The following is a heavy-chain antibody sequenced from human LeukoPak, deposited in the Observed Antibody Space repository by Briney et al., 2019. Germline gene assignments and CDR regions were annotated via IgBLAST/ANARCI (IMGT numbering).Heavy chain of an antibody. J-gene: IGHJ4*02. CDR3: ARVGGGYPGW. V-gene: IGHV3-21*01. CDR2: ISSSSSYI. Sequence: GGSLRLSCAASGFTFSTYWMNWVRQAPGKGLEWVSSISSSSSYIYYADSVKGRFTISRDNAKNSLYLQMNSLRAEDTAVYYCARVGGGYPGWWGQGTLVTVSS. D-gene: IGHD3-22*01. CDR1: GFTFSTYW.